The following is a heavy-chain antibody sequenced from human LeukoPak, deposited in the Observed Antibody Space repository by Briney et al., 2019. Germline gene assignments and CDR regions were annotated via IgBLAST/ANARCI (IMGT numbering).Heavy chain of an antibody. V-gene: IGHV3-30*18. CDR1: GFTFSRHA. Sequence: PGGSLRLSCAASGFTFSRHAMHWVRQAPGKGLEWVTFISYDGSNNYYADSVKGRFTISRDNSKNTLYLQMNSLRAEDTAVYYCAKVADGTNPRITIFGVVINALDYWGQGTLVTVSS. J-gene: IGHJ4*02. CDR2: ISYDGSNN. D-gene: IGHD3-3*01. CDR3: AKVADGTNPRITIFGVVINALDY.